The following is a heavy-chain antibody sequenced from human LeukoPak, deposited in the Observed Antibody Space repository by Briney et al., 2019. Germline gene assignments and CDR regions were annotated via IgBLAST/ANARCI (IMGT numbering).Heavy chain of an antibody. Sequence: GGSLRLSCAASGFTFSSYSMNWVRQAPGKGLEWVSSISSSSSYIYYADSVKGRFTISRDNAKNSLYLQMNSLRAEDTAVYYCATSQGSWPYYFDYWGQGTLVTVSS. J-gene: IGHJ4*02. D-gene: IGHD6-13*01. CDR1: GFTFSSYS. CDR2: ISSSSSYI. CDR3: ATSQGSWPYYFDY. V-gene: IGHV3-21*01.